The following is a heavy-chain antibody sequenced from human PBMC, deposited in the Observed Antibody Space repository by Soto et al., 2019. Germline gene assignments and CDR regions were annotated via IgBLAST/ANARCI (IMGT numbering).Heavy chain of an antibody. CDR2: ISGSGGRT. Sequence: EVQLLESGGGLIQPGGSLRLSCEASGFTFSNYGMTWVRLAPGKGLEWVSTISGSGGRTFYADPVKGWFTISRENSKNTLYLQMNSLRAEDTSVYYCAKAMIASTLADFFDYWGQGTLVTVSS. CDR1: GFTFSNYG. D-gene: IGHD2-21*01. V-gene: IGHV3-23*01. CDR3: AKAMIASTLADFFDY. J-gene: IGHJ4*02.